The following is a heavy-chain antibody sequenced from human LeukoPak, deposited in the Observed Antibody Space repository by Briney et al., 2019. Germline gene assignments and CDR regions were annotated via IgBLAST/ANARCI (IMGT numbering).Heavy chain of an antibody. V-gene: IGHV4-34*01. J-gene: IGHJ4*02. CDR1: GGSFSGYY. CDR3: ARAAGGYDSSGYYYGQFDY. Sequence: PSETLSLTCAVYGGSFSGYYWSWIRQPPGKGLEWIGEINHSGSTNYNPSLKSRVTISVDTSKNQFSLKLSSVTAADTAVYYCARAAGGYDSSGYYYGQFDYWGQGTLVTVSS. D-gene: IGHD3-22*01. CDR2: INHSGST.